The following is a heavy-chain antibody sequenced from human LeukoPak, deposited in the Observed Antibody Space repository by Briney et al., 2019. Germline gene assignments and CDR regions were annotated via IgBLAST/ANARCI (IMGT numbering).Heavy chain of an antibody. CDR2: IYPGDSDT. J-gene: IGHJ4*02. CDR1: GYSFTGYW. Sequence: GESLKISCKGSGYSFTGYWIGWVRQMPGKGLEWMGIIYPGDSDTRYSPSFQGQVTISADKSISTAYLQWSSLKASDTAMYYCARLGDYDILTGCHFDYWGQGTLVTVSS. CDR3: ARLGDYDILTGCHFDY. D-gene: IGHD3-9*01. V-gene: IGHV5-51*01.